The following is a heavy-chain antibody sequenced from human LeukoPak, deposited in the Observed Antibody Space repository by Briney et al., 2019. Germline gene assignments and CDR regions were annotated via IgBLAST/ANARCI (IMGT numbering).Heavy chain of an antibody. J-gene: IGHJ4*02. D-gene: IGHD6-19*01. CDR2: INPNSGGT. CDR1: GYTFTGSY. V-gene: IGHV1-2*02. Sequence: ASVKVSCKASGYTFTGSYLHWVRQAPGQGLEWRGWINPNSGGTNYAQKFQGRVTMTRDTSISTAYMELSRLTSDDTAVYYCARQYSSGWCYDYWGQGTLVTVSS. CDR3: ARQYSSGWCYDY.